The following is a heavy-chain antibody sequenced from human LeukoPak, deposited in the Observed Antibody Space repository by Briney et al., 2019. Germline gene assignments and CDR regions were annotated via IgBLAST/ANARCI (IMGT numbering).Heavy chain of an antibody. CDR1: GFTFSSYE. CDR3: ARTKEMASISYFDS. Sequence: GGSLRLSCAASGFTFSSYEMNWVRQAPGKGLEWVSYISSSGSTIYYADSVKGRFTIYSDNAKNSLYLQMNSLRAEDTAVYYCARTKEMASISYFDSWGQGTLVTVSS. J-gene: IGHJ4*02. D-gene: IGHD5-24*01. V-gene: IGHV3-48*03. CDR2: ISSSGSTI.